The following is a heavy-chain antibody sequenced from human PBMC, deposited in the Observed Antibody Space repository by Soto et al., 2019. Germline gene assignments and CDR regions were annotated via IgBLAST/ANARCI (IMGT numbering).Heavy chain of an antibody. D-gene: IGHD3-10*02. J-gene: IGHJ4*02. CDR1: GFSLTTDRVG. V-gene: IGHV2-5*02. Sequence: QITLKESGPTLVKPTQTLTLTCTFSGFSLTTDRVGVGWIRQPPGEALEWLAVIYWDDSKTYRPSLESRLTITKDTSKTQVALTMTNMDSLDTATYYCAHAYVGRSLYWGQGTLVTVSS. CDR2: IYWDDSK. CDR3: AHAYVGRSLY.